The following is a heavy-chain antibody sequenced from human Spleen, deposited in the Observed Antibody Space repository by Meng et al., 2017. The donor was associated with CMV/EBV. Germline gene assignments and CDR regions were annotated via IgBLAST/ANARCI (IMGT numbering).Heavy chain of an antibody. Sequence: LRLSCAASWFMFSSFAMTWVRQAPGKGLEWVSTIHYHGNDYGDSVKGRFTVSRDDAKNMVYLQMNSLRDEDTAVYYCVKGRSLFDYWGRGTLVTVSS. CDR2: IHYHGN. CDR3: VKGRSLFDY. V-gene: IGHV3-23*03. CDR1: WFMFSSFA. J-gene: IGHJ4*02.